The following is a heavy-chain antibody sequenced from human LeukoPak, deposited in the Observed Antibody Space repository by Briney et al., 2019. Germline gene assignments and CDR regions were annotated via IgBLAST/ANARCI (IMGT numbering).Heavy chain of an antibody. J-gene: IGHJ4*02. CDR2: INPSGGNT. V-gene: IGHV1-46*01. CDR3: ARSSGWYLVVDN. D-gene: IGHD6-19*01. CDR1: GYTFTSYY. Sequence: ASVKVSCKASGYTFTSYYMHWVRQAPGQGLEWMGIINPSGGNTGYAQKFQGRVTMTRNTSISTAYMELSSLRSEDTAVYYCARSSGWYLVVDNWGQGTLATVPS.